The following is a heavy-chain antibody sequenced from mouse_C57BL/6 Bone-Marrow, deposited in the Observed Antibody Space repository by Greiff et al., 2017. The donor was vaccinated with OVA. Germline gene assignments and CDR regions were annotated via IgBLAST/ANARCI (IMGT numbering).Heavy chain of an antibody. D-gene: IGHD1-1*01. J-gene: IGHJ3*01. CDR1: GYTFTSYW. CDR2: IDPSDSET. V-gene: IGHV1-52*01. Sequence: QVQLKQPGAELVRPGSSVKLSCKASGYTFTSYWMHWVKQRPIQGLEWIGNIDPSDSETHYNQKFKDKATLTVDKSSSTAYMQLSSLTSEDSAVYYCARDYGSRRGFAYWGQGTLVTVSA. CDR3: ARDYGSRRGFAY.